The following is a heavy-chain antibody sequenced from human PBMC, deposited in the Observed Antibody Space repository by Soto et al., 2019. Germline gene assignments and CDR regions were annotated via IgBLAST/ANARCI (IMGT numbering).Heavy chain of an antibody. J-gene: IGHJ6*02. D-gene: IGHD3-10*01. CDR2: IYYSGST. Sequence: QVQLQESGPGLVKPSQTLSLTCTVSGGSISSGSYYWSWIRQLPGKGLEWIGYIYYSGSTYYNPSLKSRVTISVDTSKNQFSLKLNCVTAPDTAVYYCATRIDYYYGSGSLGRMDVWGQGTTVTVSS. V-gene: IGHV4-31*03. CDR3: ATRIDYYYGSGSLGRMDV. CDR1: GGSISSGSYY.